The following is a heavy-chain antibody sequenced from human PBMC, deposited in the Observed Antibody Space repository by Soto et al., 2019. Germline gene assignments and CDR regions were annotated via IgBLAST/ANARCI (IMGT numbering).Heavy chain of an antibody. CDR3: ARSLPAAIPTYYHYYGMDV. CDR1: GYTFTGYY. V-gene: IGHV1-2*04. CDR2: INPNSGGT. Sequence: GSSVQVSCKASGYTFTGYYMHRVRQAPGQGLEWMGWINPNSGGTNYAQKFQGWVTMTRDTSISTAYMELSRLRSDDTAVYYCARSLPAAIPTYYHYYGMDVWGQGTTVIVSS. J-gene: IGHJ6*02. D-gene: IGHD2-2*01.